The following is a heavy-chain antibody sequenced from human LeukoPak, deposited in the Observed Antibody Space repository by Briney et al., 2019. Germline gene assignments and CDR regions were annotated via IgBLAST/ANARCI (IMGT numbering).Heavy chain of an antibody. Sequence: ASVKVSCKASGYTFTCYYMHWVRQAPGQGLEWMGWINPKSGGTNEAQKFHDRVTMTRDTSIRTAYMEVSRLRSDDTAVYYCAREPIAAAGTCDYWGQGTLVTVSS. V-gene: IGHV1-2*02. CDR3: AREPIAAAGTCDY. J-gene: IGHJ4*02. CDR1: GYTFTCYY. CDR2: INPKSGGT. D-gene: IGHD6-13*01.